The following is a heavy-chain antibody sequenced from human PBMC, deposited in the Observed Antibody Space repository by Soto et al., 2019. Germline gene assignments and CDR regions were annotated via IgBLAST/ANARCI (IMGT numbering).Heavy chain of an antibody. CDR3: ASGWFGEFVYQFDY. V-gene: IGHV1-18*01. D-gene: IGHD3-10*01. CDR1: GYTFTSYG. J-gene: IGHJ4*02. Sequence: QVQLVQSGAEVKKPGASVKVSCKPSGYTFTSYGITWVRQAPRQGLEWMGWISAYNGNTNYAQKFQGRVTMTTDTSTSTAYMEPRSLGSDDTAVYYCASGWFGEFVYQFDYWAQGTLVTVSS. CDR2: ISAYNGNT.